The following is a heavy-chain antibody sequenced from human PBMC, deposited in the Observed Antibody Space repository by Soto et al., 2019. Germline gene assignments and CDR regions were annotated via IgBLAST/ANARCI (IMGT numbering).Heavy chain of an antibody. CDR1: GGSISSGGYS. Sequence: SETLSLTCAVSGGSISSGGYSWGWIRQPPGKGLEWIGYIYHSGSTYYNPSLKSRVTISVDRSKNQFSLKLSSVTAADTAVYYCATTVPDCSGGSCYLWFDPWGQGTLVTVSS. V-gene: IGHV4-30-2*01. CDR2: IYHSGST. D-gene: IGHD2-15*01. CDR3: ATTVPDCSGGSCYLWFDP. J-gene: IGHJ5*02.